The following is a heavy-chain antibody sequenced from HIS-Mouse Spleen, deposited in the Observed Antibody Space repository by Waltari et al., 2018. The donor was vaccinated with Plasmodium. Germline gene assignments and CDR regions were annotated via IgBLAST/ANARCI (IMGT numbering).Heavy chain of an antibody. D-gene: IGHD3-3*01. Sequence: QVQLQQWGAGLLKPSETLSLTCAVYGGSFSGYYWSWIRKPPGKGLEWIGEINNSGSTNYNPSLKSRVTISVDTSKNQFSLKLSSVTAADTAVYYCARVTSSGVYWYFDLWGRGTLVTVSS. J-gene: IGHJ2*01. CDR2: INNSGST. V-gene: IGHV4-34*01. CDR3: ARVTSSGVYWYFDL. CDR1: GGSFSGYY.